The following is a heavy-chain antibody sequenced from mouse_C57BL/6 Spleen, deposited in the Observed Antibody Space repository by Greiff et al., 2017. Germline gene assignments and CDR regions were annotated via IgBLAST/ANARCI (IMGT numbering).Heavy chain of an antibody. CDR1: GFTFSSYG. CDR3: ARHYYGSSYWYFDV. V-gene: IGHV5-6*01. D-gene: IGHD1-1*01. J-gene: IGHJ1*03. Sequence: EVQLVESGGDLVKPGGSLKLSCAASGFTFSSYGMSWVRQTPDKRLEWVATISSGGSYTYYPDSVKGRFTISRDNAKNTLYLQMSSLKSEETAMYYCARHYYGSSYWYFDVWGTGTTVTVSS. CDR2: ISSGGSYT.